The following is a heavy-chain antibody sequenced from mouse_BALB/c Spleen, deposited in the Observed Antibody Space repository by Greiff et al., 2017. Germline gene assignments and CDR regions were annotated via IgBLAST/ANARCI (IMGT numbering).Heavy chain of an antibody. Sequence: EVKVVESGGGLVQPGGSRKLSCAASGFTFSSFGMHWVRQAPEKGLEWVAYISSGSSTIYYADTVKGRFTISRDNPKNTLFLQMTSLRSEDTAMYYCARESFAYWGQGTLVTVSA. J-gene: IGHJ3*01. V-gene: IGHV5-17*02. CDR2: ISSGSSTI. CDR1: GFTFSSFG. CDR3: ARESFAY.